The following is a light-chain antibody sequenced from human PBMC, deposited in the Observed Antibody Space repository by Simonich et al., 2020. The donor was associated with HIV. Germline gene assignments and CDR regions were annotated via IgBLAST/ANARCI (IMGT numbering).Light chain of an antibody. CDR2: WAS. CDR1: QSVLHSSNNKNY. Sequence: DIVMTQSPDSLAVSLGERATINCKSSQSVLHSSNNKNYLVWYQQKPGQPPKLLIYWASTRESGVPDRFSGSGSGTDFTLTINSLQAEDVAVYYCQQYYTTPYTFGQGTKLEIK. J-gene: IGKJ2*01. V-gene: IGKV4-1*01. CDR3: QQYYTTPYT.